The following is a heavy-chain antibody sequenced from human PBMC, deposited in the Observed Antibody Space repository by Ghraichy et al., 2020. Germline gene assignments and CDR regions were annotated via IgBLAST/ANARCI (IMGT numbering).Heavy chain of an antibody. D-gene: IGHD4-23*01. J-gene: IGHJ6*02. CDR2: ITSSSRTK. CDR3: SRGARVVRFYYYDGMDV. CDR1: GFSFSGYS. V-gene: IGHV3-48*02. Sequence: ETLSLTCVGSGFSFSGYSMNWVCQSPGKGLEWVSYITSSSRTKSYADSVKGRFTISRDNAQNSLYLQMNSLRDEDTAVYYCSRGARVVRFYYYDGMDVWGQGTTGTVSS.